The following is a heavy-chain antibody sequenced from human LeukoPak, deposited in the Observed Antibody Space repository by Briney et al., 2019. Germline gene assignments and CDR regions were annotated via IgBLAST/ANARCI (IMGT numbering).Heavy chain of an antibody. Sequence: GGSLRLSCAASGFSFSIYSLNWVRQAPGKGLEWVSYVSHTGSTMSYADSVKGRFTISRDNAKNSLYLQMNSLRAEDTAVYYCAIPPLSGTGSSRPLAGIDVWGQGTTVTVSS. CDR3: AIPPLSGTGSSRPLAGIDV. V-gene: IGHV3-48*04. D-gene: IGHD3-10*01. J-gene: IGHJ6*02. CDR1: GFSFSIYS. CDR2: VSHTGSTM.